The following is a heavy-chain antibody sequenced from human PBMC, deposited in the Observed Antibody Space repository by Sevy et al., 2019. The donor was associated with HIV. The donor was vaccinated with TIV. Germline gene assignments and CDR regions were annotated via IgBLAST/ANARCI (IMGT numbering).Heavy chain of an antibody. CDR3: TSRPRIVVVTADHDY. Sequence: GESLKISCAASGFTFSNAWMSWVRQAPGKGLEWVGRIKSKTDGGTTDYAAPVKGRFTISRDDSNNTLYLQINSLKTEDTAVYYCTSRPRIVVVTADHDYWGQGTLVTVSS. CDR1: GFTFSNAW. D-gene: IGHD2-21*02. CDR2: IKSKTDGGTT. V-gene: IGHV3-15*01. J-gene: IGHJ4*02.